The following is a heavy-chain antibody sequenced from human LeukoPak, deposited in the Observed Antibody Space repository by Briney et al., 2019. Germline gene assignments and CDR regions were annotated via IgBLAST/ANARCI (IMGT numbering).Heavy chain of an antibody. D-gene: IGHD5-18*01. CDR3: ARTTEGGYTYDYFYYYYMDV. Sequence: SETLSLTCTVSGGSISSYYWSWIRQPPGKGLEYIAYIYYSGSTNYNPSLKSRVTISVDTSKNQFSLKLRSVTAAHTAVYYCARTTEGGYTYDYFYYYYMDVWGKGTTVTISS. J-gene: IGHJ6*03. CDR2: IYYSGST. V-gene: IGHV4-59*01. CDR1: GGSISSYY.